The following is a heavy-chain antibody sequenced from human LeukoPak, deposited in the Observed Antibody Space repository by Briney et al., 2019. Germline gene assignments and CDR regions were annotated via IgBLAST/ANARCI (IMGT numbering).Heavy chain of an antibody. CDR1: GFTVSSNY. CDR3: ARQYYYDSSGYLPI. D-gene: IGHD3-22*01. J-gene: IGHJ3*02. V-gene: IGHV3-53*01. Sequence: GGSLRLSCVASGFTVSSNYMNWVRQAPGRGLEWVSVVYSGGTTYYADSVKGRFTISRDNSKNTLYLQMNSLRAEDTAVYYCARQYYYDSSGYLPIWGQGTMVTVSS. CDR2: VYSGGTT.